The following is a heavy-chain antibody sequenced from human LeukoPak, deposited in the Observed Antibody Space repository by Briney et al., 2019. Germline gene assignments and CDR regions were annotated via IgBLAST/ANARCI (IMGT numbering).Heavy chain of an antibody. D-gene: IGHD1-7*01. Sequence: GASVKVSCKASGYTFTSYDINWVRQATGQGLEWMGWMNPISGNTGYAQKFQGRVTMTRNTPISTAYMELSSLRSEDTAVYYCARGPLKLHRAYYYYYMDVWGKGTTVTVSS. CDR3: ARGPLKLHRAYYYYYMDV. J-gene: IGHJ6*03. CDR1: GYTFTSYD. V-gene: IGHV1-8*01. CDR2: MNPISGNT.